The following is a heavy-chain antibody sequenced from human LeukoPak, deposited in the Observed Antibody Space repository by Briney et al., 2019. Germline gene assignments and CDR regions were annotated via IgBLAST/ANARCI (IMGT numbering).Heavy chain of an antibody. D-gene: IGHD5-24*01. CDR1: GFTFSSYW. V-gene: IGHV3-7*04. CDR3: AGRGDGNLYYLDH. CDR2: IKQDGGEK. J-gene: IGHJ4*02. Sequence: GGSLRLSCAASGFTFSSYWMSWVRQAPGKGLEWVANIKQDGGEKYYVDSVKGRFTIPRDNAKNSLYLQMNSLRPEDTAVYYCAGRGDGNLYYLDHWGQGTLVTASS.